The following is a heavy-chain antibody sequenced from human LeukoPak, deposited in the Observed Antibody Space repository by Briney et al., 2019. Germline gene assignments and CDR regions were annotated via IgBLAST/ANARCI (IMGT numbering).Heavy chain of an antibody. CDR2: LFHSGST. Sequence: SETPSLTCSVSGASISSYYWSWIRQPPGKGLEWIGYLFHSGSTNYNPSLKSRVTISVDTPKNQFSLKLNSVTAADTAVYYCARAGASYSFDYWGQGTLVTVST. J-gene: IGHJ4*02. D-gene: IGHD2-21*01. V-gene: IGHV4-59*01. CDR3: ARAGASYSFDY. CDR1: GASISSYY.